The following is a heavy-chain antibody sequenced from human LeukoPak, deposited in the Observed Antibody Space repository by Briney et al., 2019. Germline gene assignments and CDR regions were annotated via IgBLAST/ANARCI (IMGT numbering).Heavy chain of an antibody. J-gene: IGHJ4*02. V-gene: IGHV3-23*01. Sequence: GGSLILSCAASGFTFSNYGMSWVRQAPGKGLEWVSGTIGTGDSKFYADPVKGRFTISRDNSRSTLYLHMNSLRVDDTAVYYCASLYNDYGDYWGQGALVTVSS. CDR2: TIGTGDSK. CDR3: ASLYNDYGDY. CDR1: GFTFSNYG. D-gene: IGHD5-24*01.